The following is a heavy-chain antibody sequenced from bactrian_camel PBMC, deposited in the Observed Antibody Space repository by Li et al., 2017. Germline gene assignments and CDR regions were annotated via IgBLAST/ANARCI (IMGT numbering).Heavy chain of an antibody. V-gene: IGHV3S6*01. J-gene: IGHJ4*01. CDR1: GYTNGILC. Sequence: HVQLVESGGGSVQAGGSLRLSCSASGYTNGILCMGWFRQSSNKEREGVAYIYTDRSDRYDADTVEDRFTISKDNAKNTMYLQLNSLKTEDMAMYYCANTVFGSPYYWGQGTQVTVS. D-gene: IGHD6*01. CDR2: IYTDRSDR. CDR3: ANTVFGSPYY.